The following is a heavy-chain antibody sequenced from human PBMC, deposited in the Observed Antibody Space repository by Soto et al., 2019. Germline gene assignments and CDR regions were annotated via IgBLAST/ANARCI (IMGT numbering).Heavy chain of an antibody. CDR2: ISGSGDTI. J-gene: IGHJ4*02. Sequence: YYWGWIRQAPGKGLEWVSYISGSGDTIYYADSVKGRFTISRDSAKDSLYLQMNTLRDEDTAIYYCARLGQFDFWGQGTVVTVSS. V-gene: IGHV3-11*01. CDR1: YY. CDR3: ARLGQFDF.